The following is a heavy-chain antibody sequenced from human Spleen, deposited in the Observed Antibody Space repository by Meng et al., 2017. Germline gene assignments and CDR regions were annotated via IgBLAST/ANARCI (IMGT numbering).Heavy chain of an antibody. V-gene: IGHV1-18*01. J-gene: IGHJ4*02. CDR2: ISCYNGDT. Sequence: QIQLVQSGAEVKKPGASVKVPCKASGYTFTHHGISWIRQAPGQGLEWMGWISCYNGDTMYAQKFQGRVTMTTDRSTSTAYMDLRSLRSDDTAVYYCARDPSNTSGRYAYFDYWGQGTLVTVSS. CDR3: ARDPSNTSGRYAYFDY. CDR1: GYTFTHHG. D-gene: IGHD6-19*01.